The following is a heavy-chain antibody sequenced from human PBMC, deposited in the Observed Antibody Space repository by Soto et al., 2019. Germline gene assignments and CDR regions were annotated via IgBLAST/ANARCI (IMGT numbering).Heavy chain of an antibody. CDR2: ISGSGGST. CDR1: GFTFSSYA. V-gene: IGHV3-23*01. D-gene: IGHD3-10*01. J-gene: IGHJ4*02. CDR3: AIGTISGKPFDY. Sequence: GGSLRLSCVASGFTFSSYAMSWVRQAPGKGLEWVSAISGSGGSTYYADSVKGRFSISRDNSKNTLYLQMNSLRAEDTAVYYCAIGTISGKPFDYWGQGALVTVSS.